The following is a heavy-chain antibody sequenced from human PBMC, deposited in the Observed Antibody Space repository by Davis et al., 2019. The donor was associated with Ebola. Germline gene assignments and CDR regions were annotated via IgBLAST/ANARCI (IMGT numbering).Heavy chain of an antibody. J-gene: IGHJ4*02. Sequence: PGGSLRLSCAASGFTFSTYGMHWVRRAPGKGLEWVAYIQYDGSNKYYAGSVKGRSTISRDNSKNTLYLEMNSLRAEDTAMYYCAKAMGIIMGGDCFDYWGQGTLVTVSS. D-gene: IGHD3-10*01. V-gene: IGHV3-30*02. CDR1: GFTFSTYG. CDR2: IQYDGSNK. CDR3: AKAMGIIMGGDCFDY.